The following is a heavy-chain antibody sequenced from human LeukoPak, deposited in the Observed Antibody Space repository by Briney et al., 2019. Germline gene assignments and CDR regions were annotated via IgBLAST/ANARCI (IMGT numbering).Heavy chain of an antibody. D-gene: IGHD6-13*01. V-gene: IGHV4-61*09. CDR3: ARDGTGLTIAAAGPYYYYYMDV. CDR2: IYTSGST. J-gene: IGHJ6*03. CDR1: GGSISSGGYY. Sequence: SQTLSLTCTVSGGSISSGGYYWSWIRQPPGKGLEWIGYIYTSGSTNYNPSLKSRVTISVDTSKNQFSLKLSSVTAADTAVYYCARDGTGLTIAAAGPYYYYYMDVWGKGTTVTVSS.